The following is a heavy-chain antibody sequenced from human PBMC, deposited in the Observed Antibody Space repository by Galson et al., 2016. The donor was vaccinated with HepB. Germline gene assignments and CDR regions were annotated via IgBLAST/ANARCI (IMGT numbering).Heavy chain of an antibody. J-gene: IGHJ6*02. CDR1: GFTFSRYW. D-gene: IGHD4-17*01. Sequence: SLRLSCAASGFTFSRYWMHWVRQAPGKGLVWVSRIQSDGRTTGYADSVKGRFTTSRDNVKNTLYLQRNSLRAEDTAVYYCHVGDYVDAFNRDYYYGMDVWGQGTTVTVSS. V-gene: IGHV3-74*01. CDR3: HVGDYVDAFNRDYYYGMDV. CDR2: IQSDGRTT.